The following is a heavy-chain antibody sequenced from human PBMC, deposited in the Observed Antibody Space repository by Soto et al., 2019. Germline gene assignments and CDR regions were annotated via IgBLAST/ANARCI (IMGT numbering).Heavy chain of an antibody. J-gene: IGHJ6*02. V-gene: IGHV3-30*18. CDR3: AKDRAVAAVYYYYGMDV. CDR2: ISYDGRNK. Sequence: QVQLVESGGGVVQPGRSLRLSCVASGFTFTSYGMHWVRQAPGKGLEGGAVISYDGRNKYYPDSVKGRFTVSRDKAKNTLYLQMNSLRAEDTAVYHCAKDRAVAAVYYYYGMDVWGQGTTVTVSS. CDR1: GFTFTSYG. D-gene: IGHD2-15*01.